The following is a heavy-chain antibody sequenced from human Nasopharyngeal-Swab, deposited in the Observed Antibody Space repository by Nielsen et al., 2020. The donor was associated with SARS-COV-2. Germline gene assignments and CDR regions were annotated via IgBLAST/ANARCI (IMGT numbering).Heavy chain of an antibody. Sequence: SETLSLTCAVYGGSFSGYYWSWIRQPPGKGLEWIGEINHSGSTNYNPSLKSRVTISVDTSKNQFSLKLSSVTAADTAVYYCASNNRGYGSGSYPTAYGMDVWGQGTTVTVS. D-gene: IGHD3-10*01. CDR3: ASNNRGYGSGSYPTAYGMDV. CDR2: INHSGST. CDR1: GGSFSGYY. V-gene: IGHV4-34*01. J-gene: IGHJ6*02.